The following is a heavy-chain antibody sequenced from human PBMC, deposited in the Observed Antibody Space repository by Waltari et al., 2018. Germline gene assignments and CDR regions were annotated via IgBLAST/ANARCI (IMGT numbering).Heavy chain of an antibody. V-gene: IGHV1-46*01. J-gene: IGHJ5*02. D-gene: IGHD6-19*01. CDR2: INPSGGST. Sequence: QVQLVQSGAEVKKPGASVKVSCKASGYTFTSYYMHWVRQAPGQGLEWMGIINPSGGSTSYAQKFQGRVTMTRDNAKNSLYLQMNSLRAEDTAVYYCAKWLHSSGSRRHWFDPWGQGTLVTVSS. CDR3: AKWLHSSGSRRHWFDP. CDR1: GYTFTSYY.